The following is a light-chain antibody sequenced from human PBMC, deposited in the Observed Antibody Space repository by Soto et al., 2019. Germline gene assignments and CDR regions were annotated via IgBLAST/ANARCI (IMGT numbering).Light chain of an antibody. CDR3: QAWDRSTVV. CDR1: ELGDKY. CDR2: QDN. J-gene: IGLJ2*01. V-gene: IGLV3-1*01. Sequence: SSELNQPPSVSVSPGQTASITCSGDELGDKYACWYQQKPGQSPVLVIYQDNRRPSGTPARFSGSNSGSTVTLTISGTQPMDEADYYCQAWDRSTVVFGGGTKLTVL.